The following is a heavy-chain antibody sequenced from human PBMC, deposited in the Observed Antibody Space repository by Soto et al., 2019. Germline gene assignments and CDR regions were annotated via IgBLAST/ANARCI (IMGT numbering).Heavy chain of an antibody. CDR3: TTTYPNDDSRVVAY. Sequence: EVQLGESGGGLVQPGRSLRLSCAASGFTFDDYAMHWVRQPPGKGLEWVSGITWNSGSKDYADSVKGRFTISRDNRKNSLYLQMNSLRGEDTALYYCTTTYPNDDSRVVAYWGQGTLVTVSS. V-gene: IGHV3-9*01. D-gene: IGHD1-1*01. CDR2: ITWNSGSK. J-gene: IGHJ4*02. CDR1: GFTFDDYA.